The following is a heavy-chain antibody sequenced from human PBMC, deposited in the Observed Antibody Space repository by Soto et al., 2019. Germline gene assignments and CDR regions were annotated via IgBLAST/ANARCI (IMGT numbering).Heavy chain of an antibody. J-gene: IGHJ6*03. CDR1: GYIFTDYY. Sequence: ASVKVSCKASGYIFTDYYMHWVRQAPGQELGWMGRINPNSGGTNYAQKLQGRVTMTRDTSISTAYMEQSSLRSEDTATYYCARMYSSGWYPDPYYMDVWGKGTTVTVSS. D-gene: IGHD6-19*01. CDR3: ARMYSSGWYPDPYYMDV. V-gene: IGHV1-2*06. CDR2: INPNSGGT.